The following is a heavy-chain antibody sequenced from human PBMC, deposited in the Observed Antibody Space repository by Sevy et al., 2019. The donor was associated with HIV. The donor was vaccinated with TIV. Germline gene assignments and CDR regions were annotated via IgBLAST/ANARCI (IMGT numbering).Heavy chain of an antibody. CDR1: GFTFSSYG. Sequence: GGSLRLSCAASGFTFSSYGMHWVRQAPGKGLEWVAVISYDGSNKYYADSVKGRFTISRVNSKNTLYLQMNSLRAEDTAVYYCAKDGGRDIAVYYYYYGMDVWGQGTTVTVSS. V-gene: IGHV3-30*18. D-gene: IGHD6-19*01. CDR2: ISYDGSNK. J-gene: IGHJ6*02. CDR3: AKDGGRDIAVYYYYYGMDV.